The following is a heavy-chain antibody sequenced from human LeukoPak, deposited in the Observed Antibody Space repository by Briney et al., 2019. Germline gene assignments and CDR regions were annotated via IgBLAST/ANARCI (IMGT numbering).Heavy chain of an antibody. CDR3: ARDGGSGGGSYAFDI. D-gene: IGHD3-16*01. Sequence: SETLSLTCAVYGGSFSGYYWSWIRQPPGKGLVWIGEINHSGSTNYNPSLKSRVTISVDTSKNQFSLKLSSVTAADTAVYYCARDGGSGGGSYAFDIWGQGTMVTVSS. CDR2: INHSGST. J-gene: IGHJ3*02. V-gene: IGHV4-34*01. CDR1: GGSFSGYY.